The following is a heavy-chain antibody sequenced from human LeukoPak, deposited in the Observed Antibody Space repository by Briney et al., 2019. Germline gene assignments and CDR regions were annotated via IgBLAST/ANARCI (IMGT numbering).Heavy chain of an antibody. Sequence: SVKVSCKASGRTFSSYAISWVRQAPGQGLEWMGRIIPIFGTANYAQKFQGRVTITTDESTSTAYMELSSLRSEDTAVYYCASQLLAAHWFDPWGQGTLVTVSS. D-gene: IGHD6-13*01. CDR2: IIPIFGTA. CDR1: GRTFSSYA. CDR3: ASQLLAAHWFDP. V-gene: IGHV1-69*05. J-gene: IGHJ5*02.